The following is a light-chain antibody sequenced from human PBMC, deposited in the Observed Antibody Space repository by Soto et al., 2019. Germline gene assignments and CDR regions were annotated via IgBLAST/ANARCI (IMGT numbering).Light chain of an antibody. V-gene: IGLV1-47*01. J-gene: IGLJ2*01. CDR1: SSNIGSNY. CDR3: AAWDDSLSGVL. CDR2: RNN. Sequence: QAVVIQPPSASGTPGQRVSISCSGSSSNIGSNYVYWYQQLPGTAPKLLIYRNNQRPSGVPDRFSGSKSGTSASLAISGLRSEDEADYYCAAWDDSLSGVLFGGGTKLTVL.